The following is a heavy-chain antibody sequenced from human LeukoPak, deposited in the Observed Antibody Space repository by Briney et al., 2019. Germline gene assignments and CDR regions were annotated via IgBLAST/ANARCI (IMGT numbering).Heavy chain of an antibody. V-gene: IGHV3-74*01. CDR1: GFTFSSYW. CDR3: AGDLISGSGSLGY. Sequence: PGGSLRLSCAASGFTFSSYWMHWVRQAPGKGLVWVARISTNGSPTQYADSVKGRFTISRDNAKTTLYLQMNSLRDEDTAAYYCAGDLISGSGSLGYWGQGTLVTVSS. CDR2: ISTNGSPT. D-gene: IGHD3-10*01. J-gene: IGHJ4*02.